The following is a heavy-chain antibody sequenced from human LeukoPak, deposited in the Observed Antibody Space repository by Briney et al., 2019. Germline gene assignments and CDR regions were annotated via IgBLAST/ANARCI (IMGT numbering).Heavy chain of an antibody. J-gene: IGHJ4*02. Sequence: PGGSLRLSCAASGFSFSSYGMHWVRQAPGKGLEWVAFIRYDGSNKYYADSVKGRFTISRDNSKNTLYLQMNSLRAEDTAVYYCAKSRVNGDILTENGYFDYWGQGTLVTVSS. CDR2: IRYDGSNK. CDR3: AKSRVNGDILTENGYFDY. D-gene: IGHD3-9*01. V-gene: IGHV3-30*02. CDR1: GFSFSSYG.